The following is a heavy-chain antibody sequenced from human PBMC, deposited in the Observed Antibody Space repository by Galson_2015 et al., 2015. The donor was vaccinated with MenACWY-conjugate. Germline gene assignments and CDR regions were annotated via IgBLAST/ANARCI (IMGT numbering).Heavy chain of an antibody. Sequence: SLRLSCAASGFTFSTYWMHWVRQAPGKGLVWVSRINSDGRSTSYADSVKGRFTISRDNAKNTLYLQMNSLRAEDTAVYYCARLGGNYRTTSHFVYGDQGTLGTVSS. CDR3: ARLGGNYRTTSHFVY. CDR1: GFTFSTYW. V-gene: IGHV3-74*01. CDR2: INSDGRST. D-gene: IGHD2/OR15-2a*01. J-gene: IGHJ4*02.